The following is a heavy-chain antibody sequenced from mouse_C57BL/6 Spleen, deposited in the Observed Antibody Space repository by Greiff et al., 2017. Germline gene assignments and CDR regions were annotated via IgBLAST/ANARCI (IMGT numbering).Heavy chain of an antibody. V-gene: IGHV5-9-1*02. D-gene: IGHD4-1*01. CDR3: TRETGTSRGYFDY. Sequence: VQLKESGEGLVKPGGSLKLSCAASGFTFSSYAMSWVRQTPEKRLEWVAYISSGGDYIYYADTVKGRFTISRDNARNTLYLQMSSLKSEDTAMYYCTRETGTSRGYFDYWGQGTTLTVSS. CDR2: ISSGGDYI. J-gene: IGHJ2*01. CDR1: GFTFSSYA.